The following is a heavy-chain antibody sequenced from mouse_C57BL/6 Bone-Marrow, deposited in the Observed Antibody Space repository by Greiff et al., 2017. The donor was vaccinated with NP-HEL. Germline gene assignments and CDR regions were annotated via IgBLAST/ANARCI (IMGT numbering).Heavy chain of an antibody. Sequence: EVKLMESGGGLVQPGGSLKLSCAASGFTFSDYGMAWVRQAPRKGPEWVAFISNLAYSIYYADTVTGRFTISRENAKNTLYLEMSSLRSEDTAMYYCARRGITTGDWYFDVWGTGTTVTVSS. CDR3: ARRGITTGDWYFDV. J-gene: IGHJ1*03. V-gene: IGHV5-15*01. D-gene: IGHD2-4*01. CDR2: ISNLAYSI. CDR1: GFTFSDYG.